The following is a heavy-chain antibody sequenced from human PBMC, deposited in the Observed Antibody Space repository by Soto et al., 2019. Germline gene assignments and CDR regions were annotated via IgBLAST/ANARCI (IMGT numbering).Heavy chain of an antibody. Sequence: SVKVSCKASGGTFSSYAISWVRQAPGQGLEWMGGIIPIFGTANYAQKFQGRVTITADKPTSTAYMELSSLRSEDTAVYYCAREVTPDYAFYYYYGMDVWGQGTTVTVSS. CDR3: AREVTPDYAFYYYYGMDV. CDR2: IIPIFGTA. J-gene: IGHJ6*02. D-gene: IGHD4-17*01. V-gene: IGHV1-69*06. CDR1: GGTFSSYA.